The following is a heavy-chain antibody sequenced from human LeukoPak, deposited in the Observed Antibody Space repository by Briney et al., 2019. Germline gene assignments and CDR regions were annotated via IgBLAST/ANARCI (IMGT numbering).Heavy chain of an antibody. J-gene: IGHJ3*01. Sequence: PGGSLRLSCAASRFAFHNYAMTWIRQAPDRGLEWVSSISVDGGDIKYTDSAKGRFTISRDNSKGTLYLQMDSLRVEDTAVYYCGKDPNGNFIGAFDFWGQGTMVTVS. CDR1: RFAFHNYA. CDR3: GKDPNGNFIGAFDF. V-gene: IGHV3-23*01. D-gene: IGHD4-23*01. CDR2: ISVDGGDI.